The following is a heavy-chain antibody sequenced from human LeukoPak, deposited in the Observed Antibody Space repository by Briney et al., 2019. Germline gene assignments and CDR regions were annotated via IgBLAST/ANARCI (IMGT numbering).Heavy chain of an antibody. Sequence: SETLPLTCTVSGGSISSYYWGWIRQPPGKGLEWIGSIYYSGSTYYNPSLKSRVTISVDTSKNQFSLKLSSVTAADTAVYYCASVWANYYDSSGQGCWGQGTLVTVSS. V-gene: IGHV4-39*01. CDR3: ASVWANYYDSSGQGC. CDR2: IYYSGST. J-gene: IGHJ4*02. D-gene: IGHD3-22*01. CDR1: GGSISSYY.